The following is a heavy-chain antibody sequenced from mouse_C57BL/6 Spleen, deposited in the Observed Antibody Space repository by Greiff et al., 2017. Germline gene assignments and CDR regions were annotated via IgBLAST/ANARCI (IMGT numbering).Heavy chain of an antibody. Sequence: EVKLMESGEGLVKPGGSLKLSCAASGFTFSSYAMSWVRQTPEKRLEWVAYISSGGDYIYYADTVKVRFTITMDNARNTLYLKMSRRKSEDTAMYYCTRESGSSYSWFAYWGQGTLVTVSA. CDR1: GFTFSSYA. D-gene: IGHD1-1*01. V-gene: IGHV5-9-1*02. J-gene: IGHJ3*01. CDR2: ISSGGDYI. CDR3: TRESGSSYSWFAY.